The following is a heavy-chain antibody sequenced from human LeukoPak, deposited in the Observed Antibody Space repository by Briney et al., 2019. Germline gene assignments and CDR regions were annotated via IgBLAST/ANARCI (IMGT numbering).Heavy chain of an antibody. D-gene: IGHD3-10*01. Sequence: PGGSLRLSCAASGFSFDDYGLTWVRQAPGKGLEWVSGINWNGDSTDYADSVKGRFTISRDNAKNSLYLQMNSLRAEDTAVYYCARDHYTSGTHWGQGTLVTVSS. CDR1: GFSFDDYG. CDR3: ARDHYTSGTH. J-gene: IGHJ4*02. V-gene: IGHV3-20*04. CDR2: INWNGDST.